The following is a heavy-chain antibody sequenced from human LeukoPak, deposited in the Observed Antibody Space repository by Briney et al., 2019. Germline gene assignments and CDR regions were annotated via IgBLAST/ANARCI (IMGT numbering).Heavy chain of an antibody. J-gene: IGHJ6*02. CDR3: ARGPNKEVLRHFDWLLYPLGMDV. V-gene: IGHV1-18*01. CDR2: ISAYNGNT. D-gene: IGHD3-9*01. CDR1: GYTFTSYG. Sequence: ASVKVSCKASGYTFTSYGISWVRQAPGQGLEWMGWISAYNGNTNYAQKLQGRVTMTTDTSTSTAYMELRSLRSDDTAVYYCARGPNKEVLRHFDWLLYPLGMDVWGQGTTVTVSS.